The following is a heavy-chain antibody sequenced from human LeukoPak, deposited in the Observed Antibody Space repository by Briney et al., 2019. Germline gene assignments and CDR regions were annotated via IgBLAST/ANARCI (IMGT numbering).Heavy chain of an antibody. CDR1: GFPFSSYA. V-gene: IGHV3-23*01. CDR3: AKERGYGYNHIDY. Sequence: GESLKISCEASGFPFSSYAMNWVRQAPGKGLEWVSTISGSGGSTYYADSVKGRFTISRDKSKNTVYLQMNSLRAEDTAVYYCAKERGYGYNHIDYWGQGTLVTVSS. J-gene: IGHJ4*02. CDR2: ISGSGGST. D-gene: IGHD5-24*01.